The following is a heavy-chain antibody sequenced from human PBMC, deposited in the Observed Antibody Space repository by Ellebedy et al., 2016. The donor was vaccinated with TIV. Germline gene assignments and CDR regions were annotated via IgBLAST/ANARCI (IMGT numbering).Heavy chain of an antibody. CDR1: VDSLSSKSAA. CDR3: AREIRAYDS. D-gene: IGHD3-16*01. V-gene: IGHV6-1*01. Sequence: SQTLSLTCAISVDSLSSKSAAWTWLRQSPWRGLEWLGRTYYWSKWYNEYAVSVDSRITINSDTSKNQFSLQLSSVTPEDTAIYYCAREIRAYDSWGQGTLVTVSS. J-gene: IGHJ5*01. CDR2: TYYWSKWYN.